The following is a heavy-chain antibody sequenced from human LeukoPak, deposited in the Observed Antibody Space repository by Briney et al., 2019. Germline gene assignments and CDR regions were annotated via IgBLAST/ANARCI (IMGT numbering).Heavy chain of an antibody. D-gene: IGHD6-13*01. Sequence: PGGSLRLSCAASGFTFSSYSMNWVRQAPGKGLEWVSSISSSSSYIYYADSVKGRFTISRDNAKNSLYLQMNSLRAEDTAVYYCARVSVIAATYGMDVWGQGTTVIVSS. CDR1: GFTFSSYS. V-gene: IGHV3-21*01. CDR3: ARVSVIAATYGMDV. J-gene: IGHJ6*02. CDR2: ISSSSSYI.